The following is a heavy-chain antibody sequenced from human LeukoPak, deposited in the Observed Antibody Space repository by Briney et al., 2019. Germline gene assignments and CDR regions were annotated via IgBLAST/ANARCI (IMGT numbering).Heavy chain of an antibody. CDR1: GFTFSSYA. CDR2: ISYDGSNK. J-gene: IGHJ4*02. Sequence: QPGGSLRLSCAASGFTFSSYAMHWVRQAPGKGLEWVAVISYDGSNKYYADSVKGRFTISRDNSKNTLYLQMNSLRAEDTAVYYCSAGIDYWGQGTLVTVSS. V-gene: IGHV3-30-3*01. CDR3: SAGIDY. D-gene: IGHD6-13*01.